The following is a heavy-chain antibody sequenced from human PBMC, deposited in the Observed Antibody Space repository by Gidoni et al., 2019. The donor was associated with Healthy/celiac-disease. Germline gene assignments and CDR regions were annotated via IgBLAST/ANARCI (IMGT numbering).Heavy chain of an antibody. Sequence: QVQLVESGGGVVQPGRSLRLSCAASGFTFSSYGMPWVRPAPGKGLEWVAVISYDGSNKYYADSVKGRFTISRDNSKNTLYLQMNSLRAEDTAVYYCAKILSPYSSGWYGDYWGQGTLVTVSS. J-gene: IGHJ4*02. CDR1: GFTFSSYG. V-gene: IGHV3-30*18. D-gene: IGHD6-19*01. CDR2: ISYDGSNK. CDR3: AKILSPYSSGWYGDY.